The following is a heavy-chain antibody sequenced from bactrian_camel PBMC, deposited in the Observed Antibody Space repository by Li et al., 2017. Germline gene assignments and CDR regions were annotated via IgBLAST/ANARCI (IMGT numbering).Heavy chain of an antibody. D-gene: IGHD3*01. J-gene: IGHJ6*01. Sequence: QLVESGGGSVEAGGSLRLSCVASGYTFSTYCMLWFRQAPGKEREGVAAVDSEGNTSYVESVKGRFTTSQDKDKNTVYLEMNNLKPEDTAMYYCAADLVYGGQLSRDFGYWGQGTQVTVS. CDR3: AADLVYGGQLSRDFGY. V-gene: IGHV3S53*01. CDR1: GYTFSTYC. CDR2: VDSEGNT.